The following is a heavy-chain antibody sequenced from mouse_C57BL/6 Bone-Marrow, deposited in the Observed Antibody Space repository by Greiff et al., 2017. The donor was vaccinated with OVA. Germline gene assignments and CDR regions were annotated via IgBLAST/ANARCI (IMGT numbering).Heavy chain of an antibody. D-gene: IGHD2-1*01. CDR2: INYDGSST. J-gene: IGHJ3*01. Sequence: EVHLVESEGGLVQPGSSMKLSCTASGFTFSDYYMAWVRQVPEKGLEWVANINYDGSSTYYLDSLKSRFIISRYNAKNILYLQMSSLKYEDTATYYSAGGGGNYGFAYWGKGTLVTVSA. V-gene: IGHV5-16*01. CDR1: GFTFSDYY. CDR3: AGGGGNYGFAY.